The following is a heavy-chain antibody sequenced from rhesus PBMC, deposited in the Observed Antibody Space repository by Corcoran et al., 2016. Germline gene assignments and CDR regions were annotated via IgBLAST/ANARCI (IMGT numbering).Heavy chain of an antibody. J-gene: IGHJ4*01. D-gene: IGHD5-36*01. V-gene: IGHV3S42*01. Sequence: EVQLVESGGGLAKPGGSLRLSCAASGFTFKNYWMTWVRQTPGKGLEWISGINSGGSNTYYADSGKGRFTISRDNSGNTLSLQMNSLRAEDTAVYYCGKDLHNYGFDYWGQGVLVTVSS. CDR2: INSGGSNT. CDR1: GFTFKNYW. CDR3: GKDLHNYGFDY.